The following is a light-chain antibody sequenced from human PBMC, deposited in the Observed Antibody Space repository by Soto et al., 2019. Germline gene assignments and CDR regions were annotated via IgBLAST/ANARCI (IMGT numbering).Light chain of an antibody. J-gene: IGLJ2*01. CDR2: EGS. CDR1: SSDVGSYNL. CDR3: CSYAGSSGA. Sequence: QSALTQPASVSGSPGQSITISCTGTSSDVGSYNLVSWYQQHPGKAPKLMIYEGSKRPSGVSNRLSGSKSGNMASLTISGLQAEDEADYYCCSYAGSSGAFGGGTKVTVL. V-gene: IGLV2-23*01.